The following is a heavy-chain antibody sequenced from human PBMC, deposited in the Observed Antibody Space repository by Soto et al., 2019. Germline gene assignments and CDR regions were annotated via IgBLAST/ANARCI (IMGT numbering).Heavy chain of an antibody. CDR3: ARDRDRLQLGGNYYYIMDV. CDR1: GYTFTSYT. J-gene: IGHJ6*02. CDR2: IIPIFPTP. Sequence: SMNVSCKTSGYTFTSYTISWVRQAPGQGLEWMGGIIPIFPTPDYAQKFQERVTITADESASTAYMELSSLTSEDTAVYYCARDRDRLQLGGNYYYIMDVWGQGTTVTVSS. V-gene: IGHV1-69*13. D-gene: IGHD4-4*01.